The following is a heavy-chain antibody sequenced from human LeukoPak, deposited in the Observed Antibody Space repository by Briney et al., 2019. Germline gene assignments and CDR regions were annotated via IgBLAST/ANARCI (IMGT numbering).Heavy chain of an antibody. Sequence: GSLRLSCAASEFIFSGYWMSWVRQAPGKGLEWVANMKEDGSEKNYVDSVEGRFTISRDNAQDSLYLQMNSLRAEDTAVYYCARDRGYSNFDYWGQGTLVTVSS. CDR1: EFIFSGYW. V-gene: IGHV3-7*01. D-gene: IGHD4-11*01. CDR3: ARDRGYSNFDY. CDR2: MKEDGSEK. J-gene: IGHJ4*02.